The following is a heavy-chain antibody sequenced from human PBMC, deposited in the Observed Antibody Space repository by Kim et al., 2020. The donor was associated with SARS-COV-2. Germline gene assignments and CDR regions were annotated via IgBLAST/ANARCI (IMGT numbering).Heavy chain of an antibody. Sequence: VKGRLTIARDNATNELYLQMNSLRAEDTALYYCAKGGMGRGVIKGWFDPWGQGTLVTVSS. CDR3: AKGGMGRGVIKGWFDP. D-gene: IGHD3-10*01. V-gene: IGHV3-9*01. J-gene: IGHJ5*02.